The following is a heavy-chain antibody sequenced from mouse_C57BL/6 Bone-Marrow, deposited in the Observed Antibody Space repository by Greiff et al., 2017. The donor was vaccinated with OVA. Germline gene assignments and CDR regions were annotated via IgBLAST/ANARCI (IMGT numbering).Heavy chain of an antibody. CDR2: IRSKSNNYAT. CDR3: VRHDVYWYFDV. J-gene: IGHJ1*03. Sequence: EVMLVESGGGLVQPKGSLKLSCAASGFSFNTYAMNWVRQAPGKGLDWVARIRSKSNNYATYYADSVKDRFTISRDDSESMLYLQMNNLKTEDTAMYYCVRHDVYWYFDVWGTGTTVTVSS. V-gene: IGHV10-1*01. D-gene: IGHD2-3*01. CDR1: GFSFNTYA.